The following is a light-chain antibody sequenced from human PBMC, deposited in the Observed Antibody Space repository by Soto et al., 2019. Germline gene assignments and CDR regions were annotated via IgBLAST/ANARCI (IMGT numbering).Light chain of an antibody. CDR3: QQFYMGWT. J-gene: IGKJ1*01. CDR1: QTISVS. CDR2: DAS. Sequence: IQMTQSPSTLSASVGDTVTITCRASQTISVSLAWYRQKPGKAPNLLIYDASTLQEGVPSRFSGSGSGTEFTLTVTRLQPDDFGTYYCQQFYMGWTFGQGTRVDLK. V-gene: IGKV1-5*01.